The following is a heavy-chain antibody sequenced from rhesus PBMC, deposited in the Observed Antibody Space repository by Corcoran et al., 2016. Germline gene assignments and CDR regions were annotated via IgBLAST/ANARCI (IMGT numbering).Heavy chain of an antibody. Sequence: DVQLVESGGGLVKPGGSLRLSCAASGFTFADYAMSWVRQAPGKGLEWVSRISWNSGTIYYADSVKGRFTISRDNAKNSLFLQMDRLRAEDTAVYYCTREDYWGQGVLVTVSS. V-gene: IGHV3-134*01. CDR3: TREDY. CDR2: ISWNSGTI. J-gene: IGHJ4*01. CDR1: GFTFADYA.